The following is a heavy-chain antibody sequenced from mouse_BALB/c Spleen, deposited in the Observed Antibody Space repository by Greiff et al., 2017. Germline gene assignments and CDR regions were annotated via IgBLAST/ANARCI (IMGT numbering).Heavy chain of an antibody. D-gene: IGHD2-2*01. CDR3: ARNPYGYDAFAY. Sequence: DVQLQESGPGLVKPSQSLSLTCTVTGYSITSDYAWNWIRQFPGNKLEWMGYISYSGSTSYNPSLKSRISITRDTSKNQFFLQLNSVTTEDTATYYCARNPYGYDAFAYWGQGTLVTVSA. V-gene: IGHV3-2*02. CDR2: ISYSGST. J-gene: IGHJ3*01. CDR1: GYSITSDYA.